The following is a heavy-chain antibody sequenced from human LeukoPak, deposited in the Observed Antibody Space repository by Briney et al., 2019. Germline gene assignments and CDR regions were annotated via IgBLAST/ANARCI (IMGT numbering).Heavy chain of an antibody. CDR1: GGSISSSSYY. J-gene: IGHJ4*02. D-gene: IGHD6-6*01. CDR3: ARDDYSSSSDAY. CDR2: IYYSGST. Sequence: SETLSLTCTVSGGSISSSSYYWGWIRQPPGKGLEWIGSIYYSGSTYYNPSLKSRVTISVDTSKNQFSLKLSSVTAADTAVYYCARDDYSSSSDAYWGQGTLVTVSS. V-gene: IGHV4-39*07.